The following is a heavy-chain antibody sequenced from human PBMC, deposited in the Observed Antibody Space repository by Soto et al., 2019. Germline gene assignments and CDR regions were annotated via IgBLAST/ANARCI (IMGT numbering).Heavy chain of an antibody. D-gene: IGHD3-16*01. CDR2: ISPYTGNT. CDR1: GYIFVNYG. V-gene: IGHV1-18*01. Sequence: QVQLVQSGDEVKKPGASVKVSCKASGYIFVNYGIAWVRQAPGQGLEWMGWISPYTGNTHSATKLQGRLTKPTDTATSPAYRALRSLTSDQTAVYYGVMEDTYVTPTPQDVWGQGTTVTV. J-gene: IGHJ6*02. CDR3: VMEDTYVTPTPQDV.